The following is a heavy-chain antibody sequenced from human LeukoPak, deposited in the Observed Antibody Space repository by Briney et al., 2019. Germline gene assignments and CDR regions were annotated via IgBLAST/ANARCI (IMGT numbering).Heavy chain of an antibody. Sequence: PGGSLRLSCAASGFTFSSYSMNWVRQAPGKGLEWVSSISSSSSYIYYADSVKGRFTISRDNAKNSLYLQMNSLRAEDTAVYYCARVRSSGWYARVYFDYWGQGTLVTVSS. V-gene: IGHV3-21*01. D-gene: IGHD6-19*01. CDR2: ISSSSSYI. CDR1: GFTFSSYS. CDR3: ARVRSSGWYARVYFDY. J-gene: IGHJ4*02.